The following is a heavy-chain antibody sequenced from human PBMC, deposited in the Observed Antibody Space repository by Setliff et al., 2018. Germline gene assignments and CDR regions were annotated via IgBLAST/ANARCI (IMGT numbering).Heavy chain of an antibody. D-gene: IGHD1-26*01. J-gene: IGHJ6*03. Sequence: GASVKVSCKASGYTFTGYFIHWGRQAPGQGLEWMGWINPNSGGTSYAQSFQGRIAMTRDTSINTVYMELNSLTSDDAAVYFCAREGGLQGATSYYYFYNYINVGGKGTKVTVSS. CDR1: GYTFTGYF. CDR2: INPNSGGT. CDR3: AREGGLQGATSYYYFYNYINV. V-gene: IGHV1-2*02.